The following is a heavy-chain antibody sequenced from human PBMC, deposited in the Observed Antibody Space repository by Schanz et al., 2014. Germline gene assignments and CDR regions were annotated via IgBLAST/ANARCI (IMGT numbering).Heavy chain of an antibody. J-gene: IGHJ4*02. D-gene: IGHD2-8*01. V-gene: IGHV4-39*01. CDR3: AKTSVLYPWGYFDY. CDR1: GGSISSSTYY. CDR2: IYYSGST. Sequence: QLQLQESGPGLVKPSETLSLTCTVSGGSISSSTYYWGWIRHPPGKGLEWIGIIYYSGSTFYNTALKTLVPISFNASKNQFFLKLSSVAAADTAVYCCAKTSVLYPWGYFDYWGQGTLVTVSS.